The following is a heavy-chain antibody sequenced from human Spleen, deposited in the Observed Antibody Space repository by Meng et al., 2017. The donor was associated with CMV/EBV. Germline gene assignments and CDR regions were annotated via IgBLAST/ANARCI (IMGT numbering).Heavy chain of an antibody. CDR3: AIFTGDYYGSGSNYNDYYYYGLDV. Sequence: GESLKISCAASGFTFSSYWMSWVRQTPGKGLEWVANLKEDGSDKYYEDSVKGRFTISRDNAKNSLYLQMNSLRAEDTAVYYCAIFTGDYYGSGSNYNDYYYYGLDVWGQGTTVTVSS. J-gene: IGHJ6*02. CDR2: LKEDGSDK. CDR1: GFTFSSYW. D-gene: IGHD3-10*01. V-gene: IGHV3-7*01.